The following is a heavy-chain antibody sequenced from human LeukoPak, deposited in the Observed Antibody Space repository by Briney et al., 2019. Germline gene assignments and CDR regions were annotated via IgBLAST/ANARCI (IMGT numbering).Heavy chain of an antibody. J-gene: IGHJ6*02. CDR3: ARVGDRCCSSTSCPILNYYYYYGMDV. CDR2: IIPILGIA. Sequence: SVKVSCKASGGTFSSYAISWVRQAPGQGLEWMGRIIPILGIANYAQKFQGRVTITADKSTSTAYMELSSLRSEDTAVYYCARVGDRCCSSTSCPILNYYYYYGMDVWGQGTTVTVSS. V-gene: IGHV1-69*04. CDR1: GGTFSSYA. D-gene: IGHD2-2*01.